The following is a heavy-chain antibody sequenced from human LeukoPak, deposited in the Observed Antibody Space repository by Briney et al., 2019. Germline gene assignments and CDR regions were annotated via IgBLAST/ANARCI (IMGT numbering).Heavy chain of an antibody. J-gene: IGHJ4*02. CDR3: ARDLSSSWFID. CDR1: GYTFTSYD. Sequence: ASVKVSCKASGYTFTSYDINWVRQATGQGLEWMGWMNPNSGNTGYAQKFQGRVTITRNTSISTAYMELSSLRAEDTAVYYCARDLSSSWFIDWGQGTLVTVSS. D-gene: IGHD6-13*01. CDR2: MNPNSGNT. V-gene: IGHV1-8*03.